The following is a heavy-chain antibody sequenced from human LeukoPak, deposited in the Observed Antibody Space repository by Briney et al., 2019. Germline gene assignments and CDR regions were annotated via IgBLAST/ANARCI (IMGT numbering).Heavy chain of an antibody. V-gene: IGHV3-30-3*01. CDR1: GFTFSSYA. CDR2: TSDDGSAK. J-gene: IGHJ4*02. CDR3: AREGSGYYYNYFDY. Sequence: GGSLRLSCAASGFTFSSYAMHWVRQAPGKGLQWLALTSDDGSAKYYADSVKGRFTISRDNSKNTLYLQMNSLRAEDTAVYYCAREGSGYYYNYFDYWGQGTLVTVSS. D-gene: IGHD3-22*01.